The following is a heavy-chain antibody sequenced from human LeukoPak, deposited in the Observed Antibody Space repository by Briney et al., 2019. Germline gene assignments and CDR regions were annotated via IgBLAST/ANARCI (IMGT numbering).Heavy chain of an antibody. D-gene: IGHD2-2*01. CDR2: IYYSGST. CDR1: GGSISSYY. Sequence: SETLSLTCTVSGGSISSYYWSWIRQPPGKGLEWIGYIYYSGSTNYNPSLKSRVTISVDTSKNQFSLKLSSVTAADTAVYYCARGFVVVPAAQVSYYYYGMEVWGQGTTVTVSS. CDR3: ARGFVVVPAAQVSYYYYGMEV. V-gene: IGHV4-59*01. J-gene: IGHJ6*02.